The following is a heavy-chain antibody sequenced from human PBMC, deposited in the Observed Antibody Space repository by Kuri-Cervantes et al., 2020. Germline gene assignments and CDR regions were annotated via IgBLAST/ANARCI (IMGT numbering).Heavy chain of an antibody. CDR1: GLTFSKAW. V-gene: IGHV3-74*01. Sequence: GESLKISCAVSGLTFSKAWMSWVRQGPGKGLEWVGRINSDGSSTSYADSVKGRFTISRDNSKNTLYLQMNSLRAEDTAVYYCARHPWVPYYYGSGSFPRYGMDVWGQGTTVTVSS. D-gene: IGHD3-10*01. J-gene: IGHJ6*02. CDR3: ARHPWVPYYYGSGSFPRYGMDV. CDR2: INSDGSST.